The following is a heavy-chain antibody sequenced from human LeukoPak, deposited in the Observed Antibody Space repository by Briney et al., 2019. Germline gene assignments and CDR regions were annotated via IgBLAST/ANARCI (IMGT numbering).Heavy chain of an antibody. Sequence: GSLRLSRAASGFTFSDYYMSWIRQAPGKGLEWVSYISSSGSTIYYADSVKGRFTISRDNAKNSLYLQMNSLRAEDTAVYYCARVFGATVNDAFDIWGQGTMVTVSS. D-gene: IGHD3-16*01. CDR1: GFTFSDYY. CDR2: ISSSGSTI. CDR3: ARVFGATVNDAFDI. J-gene: IGHJ3*02. V-gene: IGHV3-11*01.